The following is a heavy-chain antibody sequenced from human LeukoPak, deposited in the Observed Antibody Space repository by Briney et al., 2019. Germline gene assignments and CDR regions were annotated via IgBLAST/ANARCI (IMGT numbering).Heavy chain of an antibody. CDR2: ISAYNGNT. V-gene: IGHV1-18*01. CDR1: GYTFTSYG. J-gene: IGHJ3*02. D-gene: IGHD3-3*01. Sequence: ASVKVSCKASGYTFTSYGISWVRQAPGQGLEWMGWISAYNGNTNYARKLQGRVTMTTDTSTSTAYMELRSLRSDDTAVYYCARDIKGGYDFWSGYYTLGALGIWGQGTMVTVSS. CDR3: ARDIKGGYDFWSGYYTLGALGI.